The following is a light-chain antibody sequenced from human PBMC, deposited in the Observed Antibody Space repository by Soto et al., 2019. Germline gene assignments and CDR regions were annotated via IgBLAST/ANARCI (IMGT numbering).Light chain of an antibody. CDR3: QQFGSSRGFT. CDR2: AAS. Sequence: EIVLTQSPGTLSLSPGERATLSCRASQSINNRYLAWYQQKPGQAPRLLIYAASSRATGIPDRFSGSGSGTDFTLPISRLEPEDFAVYYCQQFGSSRGFTFGPGTKVDIK. J-gene: IGKJ3*01. CDR1: QSINNRY. V-gene: IGKV3-20*01.